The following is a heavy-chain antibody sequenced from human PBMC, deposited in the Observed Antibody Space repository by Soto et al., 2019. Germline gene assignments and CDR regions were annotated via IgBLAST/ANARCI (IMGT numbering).Heavy chain of an antibody. CDR3: ARRFNFWSGQPYYFEY. D-gene: IGHD3-3*01. J-gene: IGHJ4*02. CDR2: IYYTGTT. V-gene: IGHV4-39*01. CDR1: GGSINNNNYY. Sequence: SETLSLTCTVSGGSINNNNYYWGWIRQPPGKGLEWIGSIYYTGTTYYNPSLKSRVTISVDTSKNQFSLKLSSVTAADTAVYYCARRFNFWSGQPYYFEYWGQGTLVTVSS.